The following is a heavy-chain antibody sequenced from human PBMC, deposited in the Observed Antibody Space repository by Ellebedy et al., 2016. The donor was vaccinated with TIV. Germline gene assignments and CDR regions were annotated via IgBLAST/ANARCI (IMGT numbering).Heavy chain of an antibody. D-gene: IGHD3-16*01. CDR2: ISGSGGTT. J-gene: IGHJ4*02. Sequence: PGGSLRLSCAAAGFTISDHYMDWVRQAPGQGLEWVSTISGSGGTTYSADSVQGRFTISRDNSKNTLYLQMNSLEAEDTAVYYCAKSFLFGALDSWGQGTLVTVSS. CDR1: GFTISDHY. V-gene: IGHV3-23*01. CDR3: AKSFLFGALDS.